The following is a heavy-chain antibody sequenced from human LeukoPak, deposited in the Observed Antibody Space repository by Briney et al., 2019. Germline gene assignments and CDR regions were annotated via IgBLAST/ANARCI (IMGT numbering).Heavy chain of an antibody. CDR3: ARDRDKYSSSWSAFDY. D-gene: IGHD6-13*01. CDR2: IYHSGST. CDR1: GGSISSGGYY. V-gene: IGHV4-30-2*01. J-gene: IGHJ4*02. Sequence: SETLSLTCTVSGGSISSGGYYWSWIRQPPGKGLEWIGYIYHSGSTYYNPSLKSRVTISVDRSKNQFSLKLSSVTAADTAVYYCARDRDKYSSSWSAFDYWGQGTLVTVSS.